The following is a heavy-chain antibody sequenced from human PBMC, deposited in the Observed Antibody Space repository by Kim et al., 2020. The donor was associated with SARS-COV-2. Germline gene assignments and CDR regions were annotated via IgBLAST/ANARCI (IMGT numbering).Heavy chain of an antibody. V-gene: IGHV4-59*08. J-gene: IGHJ4*02. CDR2: IYYSGST. D-gene: IGHD4-17*01. CDR3: SRQRYGEPLYY. CDR1: GVSISSYY. Sequence: SETLSLTCTVSGVSISSYYWSWIRQPPGKGLEWIGYIYYSGSTNYNPSFKSRVTISVDTSKNKFPLMLISVIAADTAAYYCSRQRYGEPLYYWGQGTLVT.